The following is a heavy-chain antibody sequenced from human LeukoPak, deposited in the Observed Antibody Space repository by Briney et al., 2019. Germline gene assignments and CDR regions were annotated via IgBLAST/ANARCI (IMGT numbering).Heavy chain of an antibody. Sequence: SETLSLTCAVYGGSFSGYYWSWIRQPPEKGLEWIGEINHSGSTNYNPSLKSRVTISVDTSKNQFSLKLSSVTAADTAVYYCARGGYCSSTSCYFFDYWGQGILVTVSS. J-gene: IGHJ4*02. CDR2: INHSGST. D-gene: IGHD2-2*01. V-gene: IGHV4-34*01. CDR1: GGSFSGYY. CDR3: ARGGYCSSTSCYFFDY.